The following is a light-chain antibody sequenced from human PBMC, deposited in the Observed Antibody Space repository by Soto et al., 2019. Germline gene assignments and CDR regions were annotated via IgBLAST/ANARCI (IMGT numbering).Light chain of an antibody. V-gene: IGKV3-20*01. CDR3: QHYRSSPRT. J-gene: IGKJ1*01. CDR1: QSVSSSY. Sequence: EIVLTQSPGTLSLSPGERATLSCRASQSVSSSYLAWYQQKPGQAPRLLIYGASSRATGIPDRFSGSGSGTDFTLTIIRLDPEDFAVYYCQHYRSSPRTFAQGPKVAIK. CDR2: GAS.